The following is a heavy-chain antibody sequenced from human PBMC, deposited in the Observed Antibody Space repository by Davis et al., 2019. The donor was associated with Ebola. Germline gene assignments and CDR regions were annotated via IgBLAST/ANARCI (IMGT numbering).Heavy chain of an antibody. CDR1: GGSFSGYY. J-gene: IGHJ6*02. CDR3: ARGGLSIAAAGTGKNGMDV. V-gene: IGHV4-34*01. Sequence: PSETLSLTCAVYGGSFSGYYWSWIRQPPGKGLEWIGEINHSGSTNYNPSLKSRVTISVDTSKNQFSLKLSSVTAADTAVYYCARGGLSIAAAGTGKNGMDVWGQGTTVTVSS. CDR2: INHSGST. D-gene: IGHD6-13*01.